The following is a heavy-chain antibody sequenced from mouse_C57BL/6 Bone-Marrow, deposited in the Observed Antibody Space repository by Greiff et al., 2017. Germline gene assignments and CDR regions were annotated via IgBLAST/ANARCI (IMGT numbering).Heavy chain of an antibody. D-gene: IGHD2-1*01. CDR3: AGHGNYWYFDV. Sequence: QVQLQQSGAELARPGASVKLSCKASGYTFTSYGISWVKQRTGQGLEWIGEIYPRSGNTYYNEKFKGKATLTADKSSSTAYMELRSLTSEDSAVDFCAGHGNYWYFDVWGTGTTGTVSS. J-gene: IGHJ1*03. V-gene: IGHV1-81*01. CDR2: IYPRSGNT. CDR1: GYTFTSYG.